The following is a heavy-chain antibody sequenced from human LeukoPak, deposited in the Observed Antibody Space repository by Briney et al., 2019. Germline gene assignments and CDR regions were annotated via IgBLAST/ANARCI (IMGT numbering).Heavy chain of an antibody. CDR1: EFTFSSYT. CDR3: ARGREYYFDSSVYYDY. Sequence: GGSLRLSCVASEFTFSSYTMNWVRQAPGKGLEWVSSIGGVSTSTYYAHSVKGRFTISRDNAKDSLYLQLNSLRAEDTAMYFCARGREYYFDSSVYYDYWGQGTMVTVSS. J-gene: IGHJ4*02. CDR2: IGGVSTST. V-gene: IGHV3-21*01. D-gene: IGHD3-22*01.